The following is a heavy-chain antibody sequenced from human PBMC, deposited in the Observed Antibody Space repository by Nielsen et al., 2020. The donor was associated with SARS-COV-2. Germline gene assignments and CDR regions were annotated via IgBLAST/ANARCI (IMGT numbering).Heavy chain of an antibody. J-gene: IGHJ2*01. D-gene: IGHD3-22*01. V-gene: IGHV3-15*01. CDR1: GFTFSNAW. CDR3: TRSITMIERWYFDL. CDR2: IKRKTDGGTT. Sequence: GESLKISCVASGFTFSNAWMSWVRQAPGKGLEWVGRIKRKTDGGTTDYAAPVKGRFTISRDDSKNTLYLQMNSLKSEDTAVYYCTRSITMIERWYFDLWGRGTLVTVSS.